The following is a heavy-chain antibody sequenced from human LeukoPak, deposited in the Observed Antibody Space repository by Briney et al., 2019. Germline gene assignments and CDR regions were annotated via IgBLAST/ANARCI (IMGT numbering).Heavy chain of an antibody. J-gene: IGHJ4*02. V-gene: IGHV4-34*01. CDR1: GGSFSGYY. CDR3: ARLSDTAMASDY. D-gene: IGHD5-18*01. CDR2: INHSGST. Sequence: SETLSLTCAVYGGSFSGYYWSWIRQPPGKGLEWIGEINHSGSTNYNPSLKSRVTISVDTSKNQFSLKLSSVTAADTAVYYCARLSDTAMASDYWGRGTLVTVSS.